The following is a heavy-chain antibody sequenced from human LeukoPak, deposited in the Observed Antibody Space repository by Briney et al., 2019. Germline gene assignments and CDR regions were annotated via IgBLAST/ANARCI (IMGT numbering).Heavy chain of an antibody. V-gene: IGHV3-21*01. J-gene: IGHJ5*02. Sequence: PGGSLRLSCAASGFTFSSYSMSWVRQAPGKGLEWVSSISSSSSYIYYADSVKGRFTISRDNAKNSLYLQMNSLRAEDTAVYYCARDRGRYRAFDPWGQGTLVTVSS. D-gene: IGHD6-19*01. CDR2: ISSSSSYI. CDR1: GFTFSSYS. CDR3: ARDRGRYRAFDP.